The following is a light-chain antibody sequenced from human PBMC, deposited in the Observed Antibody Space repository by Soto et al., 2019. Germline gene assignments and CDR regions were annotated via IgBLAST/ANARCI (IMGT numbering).Light chain of an antibody. V-gene: IGKV3-11*01. Sequence: EIVLTQSPATVSLSPGERATLSCRASQSVSSYLAWYQQKPGQAPRLLIYDTSNRATGIPARFSGSGSGTDFTLTISNLEPEDFALYYCQQRSKWPLTFGPGTKVDIK. CDR2: DTS. J-gene: IGKJ3*01. CDR1: QSVSSY. CDR3: QQRSKWPLT.